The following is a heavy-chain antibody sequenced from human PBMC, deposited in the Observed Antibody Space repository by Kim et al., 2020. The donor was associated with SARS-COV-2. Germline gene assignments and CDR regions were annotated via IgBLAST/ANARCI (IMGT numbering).Heavy chain of an antibody. CDR3: ARFGYSYGSYYYYGMDV. CDR2: IIPIFGTA. J-gene: IGHJ6*02. V-gene: IGHV1-69*13. D-gene: IGHD5-18*01. CDR1: GGTFSSYA. Sequence: SVKVSCKASGGTFSSYAISWVRQAPGQGLEWMGGIIPIFGTANYAQKFQGRVTITADESTSTAYMELSSLRSEDTAVYYCARFGYSYGSYYYYGMDVWGQGTTLTVSS.